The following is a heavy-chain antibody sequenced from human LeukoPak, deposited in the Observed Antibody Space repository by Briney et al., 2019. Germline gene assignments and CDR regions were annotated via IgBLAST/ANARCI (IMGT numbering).Heavy chain of an antibody. CDR1: GGSIRNYY. J-gene: IGHJ4*02. Sequence: SETLSLTCTVSGGSIRNYYWSWIRQPPGKGLEWIGYVYYKGNTDYNPSLKSRVTISVDTSKNQFSLKLSSVTAADTAVYYCARDEARVLDYWGQGTLVTVSS. V-gene: IGHV4-59*01. CDR2: VYYKGNT. CDR3: ARDEARVLDY.